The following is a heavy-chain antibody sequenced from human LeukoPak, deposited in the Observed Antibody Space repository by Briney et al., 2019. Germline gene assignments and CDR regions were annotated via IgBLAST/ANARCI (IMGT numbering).Heavy chain of an antibody. J-gene: IGHJ4*02. CDR1: GGSISSYY. D-gene: IGHD3-10*01. Sequence: SETLSLTCTVSGGSISSYYWSWIRQPPGKGLEWIGYIYYSGSTNYNPSLKSRVTISVDTSKNQFSLKLSSVTAADTAVYYCARQGAFGESIFDYWGQGTLVTVSS. CDR2: IYYSGST. CDR3: ARQGAFGESIFDY. V-gene: IGHV4-59*08.